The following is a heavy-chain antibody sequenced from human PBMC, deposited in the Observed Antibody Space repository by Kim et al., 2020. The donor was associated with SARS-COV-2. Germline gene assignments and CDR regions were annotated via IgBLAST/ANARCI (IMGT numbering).Heavy chain of an antibody. CDR1: GFTFSSYG. CDR3: AKRDGFSSGWYGMDV. V-gene: IGHV3-30*18. Sequence: GGSLRLSCAASGFTFSSYGMHWVRQAPGKGLEWVAVISYDGSNKYYADSVKGRFTISRDNSKNTLYLQMNSLRAEDTAVYYCAKRDGFSSGWYGMDVWGQGTTVTVSS. CDR2: ISYDGSNK. J-gene: IGHJ6*02. D-gene: IGHD6-19*01.